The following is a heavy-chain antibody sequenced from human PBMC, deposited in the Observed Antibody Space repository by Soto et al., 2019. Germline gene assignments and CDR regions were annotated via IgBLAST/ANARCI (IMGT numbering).Heavy chain of an antibody. J-gene: IGHJ4*02. V-gene: IGHV3-30-3*01. CDR2: ISYDGTNK. CDR1: GLTFSSYA. CDR3: ARDTGNWNYDY. D-gene: IGHD1-7*01. Sequence: QVQLVESGGGVVQPGGSLRLPCAASGLTFSSYAMNWVRQAPGKGLEWVALISYDGTNKYYADSVKGRFTISRDNSKNTLYLQMNSLRTDDAALYYCARDTGNWNYDYWGQGTLVTVSS.